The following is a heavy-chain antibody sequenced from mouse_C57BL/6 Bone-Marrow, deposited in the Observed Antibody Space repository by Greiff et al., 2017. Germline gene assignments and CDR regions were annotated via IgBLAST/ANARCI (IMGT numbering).Heavy chain of an antibody. D-gene: IGHD2-4*01. CDR3: ARSYDYDDYTMDY. CDR1: GYTFTNYW. CDR2: MHPKGGSP. V-gene: IGHV1-64*01. Sequence: QVQLQQPGAELVKPGASVKLSCKASGYTFTNYWMHWVKQRPGQGLEWIGMMHPKGGSPDYNEKFKSEATLSVDKSSRTDYMELSSLTSEDSAVYYCARSYDYDDYTMDYWGQGTSVTVSS. J-gene: IGHJ4*01.